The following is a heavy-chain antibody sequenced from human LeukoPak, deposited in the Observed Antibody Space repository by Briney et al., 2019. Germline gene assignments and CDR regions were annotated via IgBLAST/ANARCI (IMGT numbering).Heavy chain of an antibody. CDR3: ASTYSSSSYYYYMDV. J-gene: IGHJ6*03. D-gene: IGHD6-6*01. CDR1: GGTFSSYA. V-gene: IGHV1-69*05. CDR2: IIPIFGTA. Sequence: SVKVSCKASGGTFSSYAISWVRQAPGQGLEWMGRIIPIFGTANYAQKFQGRVTITTDESTSTAYMELSSLRSEDTAVYYCASTYSSSSYYYYMDVWGKGTTVTVSS.